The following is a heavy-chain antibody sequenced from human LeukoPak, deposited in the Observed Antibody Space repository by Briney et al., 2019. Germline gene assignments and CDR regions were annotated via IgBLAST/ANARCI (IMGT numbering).Heavy chain of an antibody. CDR3: ARARYDFWSATSGYYFDY. D-gene: IGHD3-3*01. CDR2: IYYSGST. CDR1: GGSTSSSSYY. V-gene: IGHV4-39*07. Sequence: PSETLSLTCTVSGGSTSSSSYYWGWIRQPPGKGLEWIGSIYYSGSTYYNPSLKSRVTISVDTSKNQFSLKLSSVTAADTAVYYCARARYDFWSATSGYYFDYWGQGTLVTVSS. J-gene: IGHJ4*02.